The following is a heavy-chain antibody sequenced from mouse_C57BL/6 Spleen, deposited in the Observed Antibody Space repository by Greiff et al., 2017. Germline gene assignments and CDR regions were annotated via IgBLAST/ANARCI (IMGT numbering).Heavy chain of an antibody. J-gene: IGHJ4*01. Sequence: EVKVVESEGGLVQPGSSMKLSCTASGFTFSDYYMAWVRQVPEKGLEWVANINYDGSSTYYLDSLKSRFIISRDNAKNILYLQMSSLKSEDTATYYCARDYGGLDYWGQGTSVTVSS. CDR1: GFTFSDYY. D-gene: IGHD1-2*01. CDR2: INYDGSST. V-gene: IGHV5-16*01. CDR3: ARDYGGLDY.